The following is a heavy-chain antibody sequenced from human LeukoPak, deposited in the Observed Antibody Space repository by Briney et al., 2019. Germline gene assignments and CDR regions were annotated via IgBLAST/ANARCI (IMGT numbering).Heavy chain of an antibody. J-gene: IGHJ4*02. CDR3: ARSRDYSFHFDY. V-gene: IGHV1-69*13. D-gene: IGHD4-11*01. CDR1: GGTFSSYA. CDR2: IIPIFGTA. Sequence: SVKVSCKASGGTFSSYAISWVRQAPGQGLEWMGGIIPIFGTANYAQKFQGRVTITAGESTSTAYMELSSLRSEDTAVYYCARSRDYSFHFDYWGQGTLVTVSS.